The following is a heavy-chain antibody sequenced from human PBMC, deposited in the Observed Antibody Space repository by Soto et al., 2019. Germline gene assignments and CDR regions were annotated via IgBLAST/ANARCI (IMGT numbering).Heavy chain of an antibody. J-gene: IGHJ5*02. D-gene: IGHD6-13*01. CDR1: GRSFSGYY. CDR3: ARGAAGPYNWFDP. V-gene: IGHV4-34*01. Sequence: SETLSLTCAVYGRSFSGYYWGWIRQPPGKGLEWIGEINHSGSTNYNPSLKSRVTISVDTSKNQFSLKLSSVTAADTAVYHCARGAAGPYNWFDPWGQGTLVTVSS. CDR2: INHSGST.